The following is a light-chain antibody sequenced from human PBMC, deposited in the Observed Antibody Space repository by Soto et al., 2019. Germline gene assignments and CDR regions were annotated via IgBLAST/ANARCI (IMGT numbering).Light chain of an antibody. CDR2: DVS. Sequence: QSALTQPASVSGSPGQSITISCTGTSSDVGGYNYVSWYQQHPGKAPKLMIYDVSNRPSGVSNRFSGSKSGNTASLTISGIQAEDEADYYCSSYTSSSTDVFGTGTQLTVL. J-gene: IGLJ1*01. CDR3: SSYTSSSTDV. CDR1: SSDVGGYNY. V-gene: IGLV2-14*01.